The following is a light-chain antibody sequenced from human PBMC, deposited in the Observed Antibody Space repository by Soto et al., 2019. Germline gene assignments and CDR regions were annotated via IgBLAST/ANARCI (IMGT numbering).Light chain of an antibody. CDR1: QSVNTN. V-gene: IGKV3-15*01. CDR2: ATS. CDR3: QQYKHWPPYT. J-gene: IGKJ2*01. Sequence: EVVMTQSPATLSVSPGERVTLSCRASQSVNTNLAWFQQRPGQAPRLLIYATSTRATGIPARFSGSVSGTEFTLTVSSLQSEDFAVYYCQQYKHWPPYTFGQGTKLEIK.